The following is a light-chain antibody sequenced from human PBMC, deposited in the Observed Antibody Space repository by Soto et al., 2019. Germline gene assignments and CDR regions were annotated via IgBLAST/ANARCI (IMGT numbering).Light chain of an antibody. CDR2: GAS. J-gene: IGKJ2*01. CDR3: QQYGSSPPYT. CDR1: QSVSSSY. Sequence: MVLTQSPGTLSLSPGERATVSCRASQSVSSSYLAWYQQKPGQAPRHLIYGASSRATGIPDRFSGSGSGTDFTLTISRLEPEDFAVYYCQQYGSSPPYTFGQETKLEIK. V-gene: IGKV3-20*01.